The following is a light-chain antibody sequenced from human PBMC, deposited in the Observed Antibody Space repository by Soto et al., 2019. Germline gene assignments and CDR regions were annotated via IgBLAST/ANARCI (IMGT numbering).Light chain of an antibody. CDR3: CSYAGSHTG. CDR1: SSDVGGYNY. Sequence: SALTQPRSVSGSPGQSVTISCTGTSSDVGGYNYVSWYQQHPGKAPKLMIYDVSKRPSGVPDRFSGSKSGNTASLTISGLQAEDEADYYCCSYAGSHTGFGGGTQLTVL. V-gene: IGLV2-11*01. J-gene: IGLJ2*01. CDR2: DVS.